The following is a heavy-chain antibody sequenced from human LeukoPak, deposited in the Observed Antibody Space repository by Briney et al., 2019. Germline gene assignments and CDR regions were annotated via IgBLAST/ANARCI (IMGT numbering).Heavy chain of an antibody. V-gene: IGHV3-30*02. J-gene: IGHJ4*02. CDR3: AKGYYDSNGNFYYFDF. Sequence: GGSLRLSCAASGFTFSSYGMHWVRQAPGKGLEWVAFIRYDGSNKYYADSVKGRFTISRDNSKNTLYLQMNSLRAEDTAVYYCAKGYYDSNGNFYYFDFWGQGTLVTVSS. D-gene: IGHD3-22*01. CDR1: GFTFSSYG. CDR2: IRYDGSNK.